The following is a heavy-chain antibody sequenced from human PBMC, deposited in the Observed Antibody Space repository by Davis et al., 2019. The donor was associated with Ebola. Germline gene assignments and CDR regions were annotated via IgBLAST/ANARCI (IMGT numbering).Heavy chain of an antibody. CDR3: AKAPFLEGAFDM. Sequence: GGSLRLSCAASGFSFSSYWMSWVRQAPGKGLEWVANIKQDGSEKYYVDSVEGRFTISRDNAKNSLSLQMNSLRTEDTALYYCAKAPFLEGAFDMWGQGTMVTVSS. CDR2: IKQDGSEK. CDR1: GFSFSSYW. J-gene: IGHJ3*02. V-gene: IGHV3-7*03. D-gene: IGHD2/OR15-2a*01.